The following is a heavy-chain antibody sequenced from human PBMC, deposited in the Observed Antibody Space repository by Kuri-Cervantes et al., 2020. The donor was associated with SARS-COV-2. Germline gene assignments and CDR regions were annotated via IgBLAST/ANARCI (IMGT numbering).Heavy chain of an antibody. V-gene: IGHV3-23*01. D-gene: IGHD6-13*01. CDR2: ISGSGGST. CDR1: GFTFSSYA. CDR3: ARDHGIAAAGTSGGFDY. Sequence: ETLSLTCAASGFTFSSYAMSWVRQAPGKGLEWVSAISGSGGSTYYADSVKGRFTISRDNSKNTLYLQMNSLRAEDTAVYYCARDHGIAAAGTSGGFDYWGQGTLVTVSS. J-gene: IGHJ4*02.